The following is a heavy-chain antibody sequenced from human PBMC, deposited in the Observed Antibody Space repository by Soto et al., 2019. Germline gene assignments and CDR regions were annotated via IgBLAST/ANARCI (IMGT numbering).Heavy chain of an antibody. Sequence: QVTLKESGPVLVTPTKTLTLTCTVSGFSLNNARMGVSWIRQPPGKALEWLAHIFSIDEKSYSASLKNRLTIARDPSKGHVVLTMTNIAPVYTATYSCARIIGSDPVATIDNWCVSWGRGTVVSVSS. CDR2: IFSIDEK. D-gene: IGHD5-12*01. J-gene: IGHJ5*01. CDR3: ARIIGSDPVATIDNWCVS. V-gene: IGHV2-26*01. CDR1: GFSLNNARMG.